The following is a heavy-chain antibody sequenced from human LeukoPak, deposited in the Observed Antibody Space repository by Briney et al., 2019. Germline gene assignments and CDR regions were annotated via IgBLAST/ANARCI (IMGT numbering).Heavy chain of an antibody. CDR3: PRARIGYFEYWFDP. D-gene: IGHD3-3*01. J-gene: IGHJ5*02. CDR2: INHSGST. Sequence: SETLSLTCAVYVGSFSDYYWSGIRQPPAKGLEWIGEINHSGSTNYNPSLKSRLTISVDTSQNQFSLKLSTVTAADTAVYYCPRARIGYFEYWFDPWGQGTLATVSS. CDR1: VGSFSDYY. V-gene: IGHV4-34*01.